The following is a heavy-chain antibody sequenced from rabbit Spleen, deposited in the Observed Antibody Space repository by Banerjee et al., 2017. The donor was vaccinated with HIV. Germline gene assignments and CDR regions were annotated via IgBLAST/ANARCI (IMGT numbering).Heavy chain of an antibody. CDR2: INVGSSGST. D-gene: IGHD7-1*01. CDR3: ARDGTTAYSATPLNL. Sequence: QEQLVESGGGLVQPEGSLTLTCTAFGFSFSDKYYMCWVRQAPGKGLEWIACINVGSSGSTYYATWAKGRFTISKISSTTVTLQMTSLTAADTATYFCARDGTTAYSATPLNLWGPGTLVTVS. J-gene: IGHJ4*01. CDR1: GFSFSDKYY. V-gene: IGHV1S45*01.